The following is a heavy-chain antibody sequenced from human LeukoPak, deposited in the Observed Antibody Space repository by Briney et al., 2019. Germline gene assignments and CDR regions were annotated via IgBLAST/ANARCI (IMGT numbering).Heavy chain of an antibody. CDR2: ISGSGGST. CDR3: AKDFSGRAARGPFDY. CDR1: GFTFSSYT. J-gene: IGHJ4*02. V-gene: IGHV3-23*01. D-gene: IGHD6-6*01. Sequence: GGSLRLSCAASGFTFSSYTMNWVRQAPGKGLEWVSAISGSGGSTYYADSVKGRFTISRDNSKNTLYLQMNSLRAEDTAVYYCAKDFSGRAARGPFDYWGQGTLVTVSS.